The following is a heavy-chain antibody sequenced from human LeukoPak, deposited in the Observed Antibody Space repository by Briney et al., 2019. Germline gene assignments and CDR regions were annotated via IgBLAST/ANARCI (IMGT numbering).Heavy chain of an antibody. V-gene: IGHV3-21*01. CDR1: GFTFSSYS. D-gene: IGHD5-18*01. Sequence: PGGSLRLSCAASGFTFSSYSMNWVRQAPGKGLEWVSSISSSSSYIYYGDSVKGRFTISRDNAKNSLYLQMNSLRAEDTAVYYCARDPRYWMDTARDWGQGTLVTVYS. CDR2: ISSSSSYI. J-gene: IGHJ4*02. CDR3: ARDPRYWMDTARD.